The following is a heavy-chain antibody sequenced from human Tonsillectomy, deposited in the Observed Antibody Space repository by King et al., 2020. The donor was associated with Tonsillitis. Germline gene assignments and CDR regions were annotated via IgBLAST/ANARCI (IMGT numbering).Heavy chain of an antibody. CDR1: GYSISSGYY. J-gene: IGHJ4*02. Sequence: HVQLQESGPGLVKPSETLSLTCDVSGYSISSGYYWGWIRQPPGKGLEWMGSIYHSGSTNYNTSLKSRVTISGDTSKKQCSLKLSSVTVADTAVYYCARTDVWATTRRFDYWGQGTLVTVSS. CDR2: IYHSGST. V-gene: IGHV4-38-2*01. CDR3: ARTDVWATTRRFDY. D-gene: IGHD1-26*01.